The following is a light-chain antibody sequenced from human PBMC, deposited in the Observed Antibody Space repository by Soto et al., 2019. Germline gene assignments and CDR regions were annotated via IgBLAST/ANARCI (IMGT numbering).Light chain of an antibody. CDR1: RSITTW. CDR3: QQYNTYSWA. V-gene: IGKV1-5*03. CDR2: KAS. J-gene: IGKJ1*01. Sequence: DSQMITSPSTLCAPAWDRVPITFRASRSITTWLAWYQQKPGRAPKLLVYKASTLATGVPSRFSGSGSGTEFTLTISSLQADDFATYYCQQYNTYSWASGQGAKVDI.